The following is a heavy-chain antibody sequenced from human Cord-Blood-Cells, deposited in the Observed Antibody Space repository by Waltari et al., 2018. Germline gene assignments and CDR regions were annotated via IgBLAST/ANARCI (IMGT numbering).Heavy chain of an antibody. CDR2: IYHSGST. CDR1: GGSISRSNW. V-gene: IGHV4-4*02. CDR3: ARSSGIVVVPAAERNYYGMDV. Sequence: QVQLQESGPGLVKPSGTLSLTCAVSGGSISRSNWWSWVRQPPGKGPGWIGEIYHSGSTNYNPSLKSRVTISVDKSKNQFSLKLSSVTVADTAVYYCARSSGIVVVPAAERNYYGMDVWGQGTTVTVSS. D-gene: IGHD2-2*01. J-gene: IGHJ6*02.